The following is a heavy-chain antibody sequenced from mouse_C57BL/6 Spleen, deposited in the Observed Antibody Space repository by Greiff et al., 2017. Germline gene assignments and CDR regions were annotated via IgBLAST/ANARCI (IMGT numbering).Heavy chain of an antibody. D-gene: IGHD1-1*01. V-gene: IGHV1-52*01. CDR1: GYTFTSYW. Sequence: QVQLQQPGAELVRPGSSVKLSCKASGYTFTSYWMHWVKQRPIQGLEWIGNIDPSDSETHYNQKFKDKATLTVDKSSSTAYMQLSSLTSEDSAVYYWARNYGSSLDYWGQGTTLTVSS. CDR2: IDPSDSET. J-gene: IGHJ2*01. CDR3: ARNYGSSLDY.